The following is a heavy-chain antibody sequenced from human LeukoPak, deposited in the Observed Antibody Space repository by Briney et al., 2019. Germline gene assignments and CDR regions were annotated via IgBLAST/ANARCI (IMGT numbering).Heavy chain of an antibody. CDR1: GGSFSGYY. J-gene: IGHJ6*02. D-gene: IGHD2-2*01. CDR2: INHSGST. CDR3: ARRLIVVVPAAIDV. Sequence: SETLSLTCAVYGGSFSGYYWSWIRQPPGKGLEWIWEINHSGSTNYNPSLKSRVTISVDTSKNQFSLKLSSVTAADTAVYYCARRLIVVVPAAIDVWGQGTTVTVSS. V-gene: IGHV4-34*01.